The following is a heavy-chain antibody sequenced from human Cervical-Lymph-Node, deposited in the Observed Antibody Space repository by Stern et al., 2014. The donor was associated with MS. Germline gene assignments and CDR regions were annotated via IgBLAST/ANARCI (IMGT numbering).Heavy chain of an antibody. Sequence: VQLVESGAEVKKPGSSVNVSCMASGGTFSSSYAITWMRQAPGQGLEWMGRIIPILGLPYYAQKFQGRFIIPADTSTNTAYMGLNSLTSEDTAFYYCARGVVSNRATATLHNLFDPWGQGTLVTVSS. V-gene: IGHV1-69*09. D-gene: IGHD1-1*01. CDR2: IIPILGLP. CDR3: ARGVVSNRATATLHNLFDP. CDR1: GGTFSSSYA. J-gene: IGHJ5*02.